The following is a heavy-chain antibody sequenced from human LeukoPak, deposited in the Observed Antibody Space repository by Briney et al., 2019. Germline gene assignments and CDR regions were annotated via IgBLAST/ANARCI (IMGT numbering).Heavy chain of an antibody. V-gene: IGHV4-39*01. D-gene: IGHD1-14*01. Sequence: SETLSLTCTVSGDSISSSSYFWGWIRQSPGKGLEWIGNIYFTGSTYDNPSLRSRVTISLDTSKNQFSLKMTSMTAADTAVYFLGKLLPKLGHGRFFDYWGQGTLVTVSS. CDR1: GDSISSSSYF. CDR3: GKLLPKLGHGRFFDY. CDR2: IYFTGST. J-gene: IGHJ4*02.